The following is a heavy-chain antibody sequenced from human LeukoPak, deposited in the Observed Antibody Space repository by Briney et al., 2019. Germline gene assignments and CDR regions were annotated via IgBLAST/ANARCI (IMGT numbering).Heavy chain of an antibody. Sequence: ASVKVSCKASGYTFTGYYMHWVRQAPGQGLEWMGWISPNGGGTNYAQKFQGGVTMTRDTSISTAYMELSRLRSDDTAVYYCARVRRYFDWFNWFDPWGQGTLVTVSS. CDR3: ARVRRYFDWFNWFDP. V-gene: IGHV1-2*02. CDR1: GYTFTGYY. J-gene: IGHJ5*02. CDR2: ISPNGGGT. D-gene: IGHD3-9*01.